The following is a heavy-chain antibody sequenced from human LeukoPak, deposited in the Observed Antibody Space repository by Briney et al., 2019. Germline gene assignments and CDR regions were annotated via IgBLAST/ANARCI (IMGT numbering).Heavy chain of an antibody. V-gene: IGHV3-7*01. CDR1: GFIFNKYW. CDR2: IKQDGSEK. Sequence: GGSLRLSCAASGFIFNKYWMSWVRQAPGKGLEWVANIKQDGSEKYYADPVKGRFTISRDNAQNSVYLQMNSVRAEDTAVYYCAKDFWSSYDAYWGQGTVVTVSS. D-gene: IGHD3-3*01. CDR3: AKDFWSSYDAY. J-gene: IGHJ4*02.